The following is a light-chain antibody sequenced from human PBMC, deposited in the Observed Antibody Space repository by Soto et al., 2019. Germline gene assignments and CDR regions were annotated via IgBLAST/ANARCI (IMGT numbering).Light chain of an antibody. V-gene: IGKV3-20*01. CDR2: GVF. CDR1: QSFNSNY. J-gene: IGKJ2*01. Sequence: ETVLTQSPGTVSLSPGERATLSRRTSQSFNSNYLAWYQQKPGQAPRLLIYGVFNRATGIPDRFSGSGSGTDFTLTISGLEPEDSAVYYCQHYDGSPRTFGQGTKLEIK. CDR3: QHYDGSPRT.